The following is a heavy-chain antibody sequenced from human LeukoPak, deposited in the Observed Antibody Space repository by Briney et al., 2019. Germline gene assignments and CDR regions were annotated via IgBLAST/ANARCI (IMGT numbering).Heavy chain of an antibody. Sequence: PSETLSLTCSVSGGSISSYYWSWIRQPPGKGLEWIGYIDYSGSAIYNPSLKSRVTISVDTPKNQFSLKLSSVTAADTVVYYCARGPLGYYYYYGMDVWGQGTTVTVSS. CDR3: ARGPLGYYYYYGMDV. CDR2: IDYSGSA. V-gene: IGHV4-59*01. D-gene: IGHD1-26*01. CDR1: GGSISSYY. J-gene: IGHJ6*02.